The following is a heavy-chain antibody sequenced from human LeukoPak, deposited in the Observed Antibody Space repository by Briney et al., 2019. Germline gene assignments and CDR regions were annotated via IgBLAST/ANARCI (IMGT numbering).Heavy chain of an antibody. CDR1: GFTFSTYS. Sequence: GRSLRLSCAASGFTFSTYSIHWVRQAPGKGLEWVAVISYDGTNKYYADSVKGRFTISRDNSKNTLYLQMNSLRAEDTAVYYCASLSKYYYESRGFFDYWGQGTLVTVSS. V-gene: IGHV3-30-3*01. J-gene: IGHJ4*02. D-gene: IGHD3-22*01. CDR3: ASLSKYYYESRGFFDY. CDR2: ISYDGTNK.